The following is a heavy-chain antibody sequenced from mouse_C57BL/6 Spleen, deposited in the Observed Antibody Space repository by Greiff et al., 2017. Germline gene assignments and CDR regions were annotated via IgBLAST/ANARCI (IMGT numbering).Heavy chain of an antibody. J-gene: IGHJ2*01. V-gene: IGHV5-17*01. Sequence: VQRVESGGGLVKPGGSLKLSCAASGFTFSDYGMHWVRQAPEKGLEWVAYISSGSSTIYYADTVKGRFTISRDNAKNTLFLQMTSLRSEDTAMYYCARSLYYFDYWGQGTTLTVSS. CDR1: GFTFSDYG. CDR2: ISSGSSTI. CDR3: ARSLYYFDY.